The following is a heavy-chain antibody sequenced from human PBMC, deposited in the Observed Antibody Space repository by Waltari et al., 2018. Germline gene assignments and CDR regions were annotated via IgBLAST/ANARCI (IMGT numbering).Heavy chain of an antibody. V-gene: IGHV1-69*08. D-gene: IGHD1-26*01. CDR2: IIPIFGTA. CDR3: ARRMWRGSQMGDAFDI. CDR1: GGTFSSYA. J-gene: IGHJ3*02. Sequence: QVQLVQSGAEVKKPGSSVKVSCKASGGTFSSYAISWVRQAPGQGLEWMGRIIPIFGTANYAQKFQGRVTITADKSTSTAYMELSSLRSEDTAVYYCARRMWRGSQMGDAFDIWGQGTMVTVSS.